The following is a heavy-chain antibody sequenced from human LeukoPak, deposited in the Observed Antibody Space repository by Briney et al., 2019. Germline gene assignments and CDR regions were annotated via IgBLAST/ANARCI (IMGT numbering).Heavy chain of an antibody. D-gene: IGHD3-3*01. J-gene: IGHJ6*02. Sequence: GGSLRLSCAASGFTFSDYYMSWIRQTPGKGLEWVSYISSSGSTIYYADSVKGRFTISRDNAKNSLYLQMNGLRAEDTAVYYCARVVGYDFWSGYYGYYYGMDVWGQGTTVTVSS. CDR1: GFTFSDYY. V-gene: IGHV3-11*01. CDR2: ISSSGSTI. CDR3: ARVVGYDFWSGYYGYYYGMDV.